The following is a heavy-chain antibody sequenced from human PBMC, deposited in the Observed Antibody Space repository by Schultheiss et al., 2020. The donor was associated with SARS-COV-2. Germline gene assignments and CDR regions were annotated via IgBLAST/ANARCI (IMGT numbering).Heavy chain of an antibody. V-gene: IGHV3-30*02. CDR1: GFTFSSYG. D-gene: IGHD3-3*01. J-gene: IGHJ3*02. CDR3: AKDPSTIFGVVRDAFDI. Sequence: GGSLRLSCAASGFTFSSYGMHWVRQAPGKGLEWVAVIWYDGSNKYYADSVKGRFTISRDNSKNTLYLQMNSLRAEDTAVYYCAKDPSTIFGVVRDAFDIWGQGTMVTVSS. CDR2: IWYDGSNK.